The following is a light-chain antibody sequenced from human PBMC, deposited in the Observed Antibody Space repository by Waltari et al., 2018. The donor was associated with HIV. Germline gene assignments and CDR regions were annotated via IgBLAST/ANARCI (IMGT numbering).Light chain of an antibody. J-gene: IGKJ2*01. CDR2: WAS. CDR3: QQYFTTPNT. Sequence: DIVMTQSPDSLAVSLGERDTINCKSSPSVLYSSNNKNYLAWYQQKPGQPPKLLIYWASTRGSGVPDRFSGSGSGTDFTLTISSLQAEDVAVYYCQQYFTTPNTFGQGTKLEIK. CDR1: PSVLYSSNNKNY. V-gene: IGKV4-1*01.